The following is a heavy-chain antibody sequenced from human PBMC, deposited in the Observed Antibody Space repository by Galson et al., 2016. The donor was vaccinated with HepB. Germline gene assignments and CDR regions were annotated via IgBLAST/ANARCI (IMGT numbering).Heavy chain of an antibody. Sequence: SLRLSCAASGFAFSRYEFNWVRQAPGKGLEWVSHISYSNAVSYAASVEGRFTISRDNDGDSLFLGMRGLRVEDTAVYYCVRGMSNSWYAYKRSYYYSMELWGRGTSIIVSS. CDR1: GFAFSRYE. CDR2: ISYSNAV. D-gene: IGHD6-13*01. CDR3: VRGMSNSWYAYKRSYYYSMEL. J-gene: IGHJ6*02. V-gene: IGHV3-48*03.